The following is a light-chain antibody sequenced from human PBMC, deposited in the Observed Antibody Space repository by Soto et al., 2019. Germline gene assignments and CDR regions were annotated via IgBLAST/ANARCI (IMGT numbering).Light chain of an antibody. CDR3: LLSYSCARRV. J-gene: IGLJ3*02. Sequence: QAVVTQEPSLTVSPGGTVTLTCGSSTGAVTSGHYPYWFQQKPGQAPRTLIYDTSNKHSWTPARFSGSLLGGKAALTLSGAQPEDEAEYYCLLSYSCARRVFGGGTKLTVL. CDR1: TGAVTSGHY. V-gene: IGLV7-46*01. CDR2: DTS.